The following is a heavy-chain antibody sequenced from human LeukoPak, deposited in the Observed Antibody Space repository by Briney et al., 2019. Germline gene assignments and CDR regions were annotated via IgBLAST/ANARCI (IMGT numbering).Heavy chain of an antibody. CDR3: ARAQYYFDS. J-gene: IGHJ4*02. CDR2: ITSTSSYT. V-gene: IGHV3-11*06. Sequence: NPGGSLRLSCAASGFTFTDYYMSWIRQAPGKGLKWLSYITSTSSYTNYADSVKGRFTISRDNAKKLVFLQMNSLRVEDTAVYYCARAQYYFDSWGQGALVTVSS. CDR1: GFTFTDYY.